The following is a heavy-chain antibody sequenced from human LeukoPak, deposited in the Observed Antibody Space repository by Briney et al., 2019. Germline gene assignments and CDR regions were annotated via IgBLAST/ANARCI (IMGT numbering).Heavy chain of an antibody. CDR2: MYSGGRT. CDR3: AKSGAGKSPLFDY. D-gene: IGHD1-1*01. Sequence: GGSLRLSCAASGLTVSNTYMSWVRQAPGKGLEWVSVMYSGGRTFYADSVKGRFTISRDNSKNTLYLQMNSLRAEDTAVYYCAKSGAGKSPLFDYWGQGTLVTVSS. CDR1: GLTVSNTY. J-gene: IGHJ4*02. V-gene: IGHV3-66*02.